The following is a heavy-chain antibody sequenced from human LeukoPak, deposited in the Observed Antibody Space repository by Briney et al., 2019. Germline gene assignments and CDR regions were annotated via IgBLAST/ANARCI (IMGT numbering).Heavy chain of an antibody. Sequence: ASVKVSCKASGYTFTSYAMNWVRQAPGQGLEWMGWINTNTGNPTYAQGVTGRFFFSLETSGSTAYLQISSLTAEATAVYYCAREVTGTTPYYYYYMDVWGKGTTVTVSS. J-gene: IGHJ6*03. CDR2: INTNTGNP. V-gene: IGHV7-4-1*02. CDR3: AREVTGTTPYYYYYMDV. CDR1: GYTFTSYA. D-gene: IGHD1-7*01.